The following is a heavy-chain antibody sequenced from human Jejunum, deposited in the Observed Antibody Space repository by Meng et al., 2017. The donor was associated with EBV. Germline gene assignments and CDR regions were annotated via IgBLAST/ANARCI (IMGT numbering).Heavy chain of an antibody. J-gene: IGHJ4*02. D-gene: IGHD3-10*01. CDR2: ISGSGDST. Sequence: VHLVESGGGLVQPGGSLRLSCAASGFTFSSYGMSWVRQAPGKGLEWVSGISGSGDSTYNADSVKGRFTISRDNSKNTLSLQMNSLRAEDTAVYYCAKLPQAMEWFRDFYFDYWGQGTLVTVS. CDR1: GFTFSSYG. CDR3: AKLPQAMEWFRDFYFDY. V-gene: IGHV3-23*04.